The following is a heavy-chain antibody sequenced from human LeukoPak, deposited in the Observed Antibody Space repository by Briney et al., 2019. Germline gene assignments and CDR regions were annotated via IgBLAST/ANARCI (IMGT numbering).Heavy chain of an antibody. CDR2: INHSGST. Sequence: SGPTLVKPTQTLTLTCTFSGFSLSTRGVGVGWIRQPPGKGLEWLGEINHSGSTNYNPFLKSRVTISVDTSKNQFSLKLSSVTAADTAVYYCARGGRMIVVVITYRGYAFDIWGQGTMVTVSS. CDR1: GFSLSTRGVG. J-gene: IGHJ3*02. V-gene: IGHV4-39*07. CDR3: ARGGRMIVVVITYRGYAFDI. D-gene: IGHD3-22*01.